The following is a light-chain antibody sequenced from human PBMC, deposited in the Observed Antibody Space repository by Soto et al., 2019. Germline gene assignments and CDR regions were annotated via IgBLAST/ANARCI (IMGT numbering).Light chain of an antibody. CDR3: RSPVVRPIGV. J-gene: IGLJ3*02. CDR1: SSDVGSCNC. Sequence: QSALTQPASVSGSPGQSITISCTGTSSDVGSCNCVSWYQQHPGKAPTLMIYEVNKRPSGVSNRFSGSKSGNTASLTISGFQAEDGAVYYSRSPVVRPIGVFGGGTNLT. CDR2: EVN. V-gene: IGLV2-23*02.